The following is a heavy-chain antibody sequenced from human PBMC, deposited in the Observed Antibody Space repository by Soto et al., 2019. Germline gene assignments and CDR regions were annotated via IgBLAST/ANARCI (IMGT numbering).Heavy chain of an antibody. V-gene: IGHV1-69*02. D-gene: IGHD6-6*01. Sequence: GASVKVSCKASGGTFSSYTISWVRQAPGQGLEWMGRIIPILGIANYAQKFQGRVTITADKSTSTAYMELSSLRSEDTAVYYCQGLSSSSDYYYYYMDVWGKGTTVTVS. J-gene: IGHJ6*03. CDR1: GGTFSSYT. CDR2: IIPILGIA. CDR3: QGLSSSSDYYYYYMDV.